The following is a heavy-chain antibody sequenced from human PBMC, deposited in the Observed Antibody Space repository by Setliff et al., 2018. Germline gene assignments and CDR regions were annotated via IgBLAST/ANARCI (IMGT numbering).Heavy chain of an antibody. CDR2: IYSDGSA. CDR3: ARERQGGFLEWAPFDS. J-gene: IGHJ4*02. V-gene: IGHV4-4*07. D-gene: IGHD3-3*01. Sequence: SETLSLTCSVSGGIIYDHWWTWIRQPAGAGLEWIGRIYSDGSADYNPSLRSRDTISVDKSKNQFFLKLTSMTAADTALYFCARERQGGFLEWAPFDSWGQGVVVTVSS. CDR1: GGIIYDHW.